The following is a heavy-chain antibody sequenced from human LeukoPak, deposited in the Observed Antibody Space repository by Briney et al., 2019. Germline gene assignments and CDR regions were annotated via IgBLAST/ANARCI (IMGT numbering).Heavy chain of an antibody. J-gene: IGHJ4*02. CDR1: GFTFSSYS. V-gene: IGHV3-23*01. Sequence: GGSLRLSCAASGFTFSSYSMNWVRQAPGKGLEWVSGITGSGDTTLYAASVKGRFTISRDNSKNTLYLQMHCLRAEDTAVYYCVKDYSTIPAAANPLFDYWGQGALVTVSS. D-gene: IGHD6-13*01. CDR3: VKDYSTIPAAANPLFDY. CDR2: ITGSGDTT.